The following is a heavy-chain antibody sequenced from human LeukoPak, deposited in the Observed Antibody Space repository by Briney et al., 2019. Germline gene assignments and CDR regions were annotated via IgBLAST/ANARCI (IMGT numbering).Heavy chain of an antibody. D-gene: IGHD2-15*01. CDR3: ARGYCSGGSCNYYYGMDV. CDR2: IWYDGSNK. CDR1: GFTFSSYG. V-gene: IGHV3-33*01. J-gene: IGHJ6*02. Sequence: GRSLRLSCAASGFTFSSYGMHWVHQAPGKGLEWVAVIWYDGSNKYYADSVKGRFTISRDNSKNTLYLQMNSLRAEDTAVYYCARGYCSGGSCNYYYGMDVWGQGTTVTVSS.